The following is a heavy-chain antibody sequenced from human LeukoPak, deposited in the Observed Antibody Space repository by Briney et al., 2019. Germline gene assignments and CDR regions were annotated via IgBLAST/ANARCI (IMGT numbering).Heavy chain of an antibody. CDR3: ARDPGVRGDTRVDNWFDP. D-gene: IGHD3-10*01. Sequence: SETLSLTCAVYGGSFSGYYWSWIRQPPGKGLEWIGEINHSGSAYYNPSLKSRVTISLDTSKKQFSLKVISVTAADTAVYYCARDPGVRGDTRVDNWFDPWGQGTLVTVSS. CDR1: GGSFSGYY. V-gene: IGHV4-34*01. CDR2: INHSGSA. J-gene: IGHJ5*02.